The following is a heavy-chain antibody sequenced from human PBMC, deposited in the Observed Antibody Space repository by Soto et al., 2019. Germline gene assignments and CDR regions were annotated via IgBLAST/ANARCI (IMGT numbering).Heavy chain of an antibody. J-gene: IGHJ6*02. CDR2: ISYDGSNK. Sequence: GGSLRLSCAASGFTFSIYGMHWVRQAPGKGLEWVAVISYDGSNKYYADSVKGRFTISRDNSKNTLYLQMNSLRAEDTAVYYCAKEEGRYTAYYYYYGMDVWGQGTTVTVSS. D-gene: IGHD3-10*01. CDR1: GFTFSIYG. V-gene: IGHV3-30*18. CDR3: AKEEGRYTAYYYYYGMDV.